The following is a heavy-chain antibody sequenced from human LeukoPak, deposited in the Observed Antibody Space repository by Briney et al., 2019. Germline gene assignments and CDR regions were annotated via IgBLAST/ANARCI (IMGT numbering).Heavy chain of an antibody. Sequence: GTSLRLSCAASEFTFSSYAMHWVRQAPGKGLEWVAFISYHGSNKYYADSVKGRFTISRDNSKNTLYLQMNSLKTEDTAVYYCTTDALETYYYGSGSYQYFDYWGQGTLVTVSS. CDR2: ISYHGSNK. V-gene: IGHV3-30*03. J-gene: IGHJ4*02. CDR1: EFTFSSYA. CDR3: TTDALETYYYGSGSYQYFDY. D-gene: IGHD3-10*01.